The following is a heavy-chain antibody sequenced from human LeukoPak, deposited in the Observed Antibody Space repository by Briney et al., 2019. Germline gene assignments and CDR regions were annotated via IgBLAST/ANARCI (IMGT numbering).Heavy chain of an antibody. CDR1: GGSISSSSYY. J-gene: IGHJ4*02. D-gene: IGHD3-10*01. V-gene: IGHV4-39*01. Sequence: AETLSLTCTVSGGSISSSSYYWGWIRQPPGKGLEWIGSMSYSGSTYYNPSLKSRVTISVATSKNQFSLKLSSVTAAHTAVYYCARSTETTMVRGSFDYWGQGTLVTVSS. CDR2: MSYSGST. CDR3: ARSTETTMVRGSFDY.